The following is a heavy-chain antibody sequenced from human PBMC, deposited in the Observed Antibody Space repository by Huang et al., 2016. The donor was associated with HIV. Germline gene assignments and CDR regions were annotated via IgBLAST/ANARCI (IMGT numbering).Heavy chain of an antibody. Sequence: QVQLVQSGAEVKKPGSSVKVSCKASGGTFSSYAISWVRQAPGQGLEWMGGIIPIFGTANYAQKFQGRVTSTADESTSTAYMELSSLRSEDTAVYYCARVESRRYYDSSGYYYWGQGTLVTVSS. CDR1: GGTFSSYA. J-gene: IGHJ4*02. V-gene: IGHV1-69*01. CDR3: ARVESRRYYDSSGYYY. D-gene: IGHD3-22*01. CDR2: IIPIFGTA.